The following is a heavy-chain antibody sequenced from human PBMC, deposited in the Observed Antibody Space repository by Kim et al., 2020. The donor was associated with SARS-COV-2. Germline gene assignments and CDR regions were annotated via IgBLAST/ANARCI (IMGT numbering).Heavy chain of an antibody. CDR2: ISSSSAYI. J-gene: IGHJ4*02. D-gene: IGHD5-12*01. CDR1: GFTFSDFS. V-gene: IGHV3-21*01. Sequence: GGSLRLSCAASGFTFSDFSMNWVRQAPGKGLEWVSSISSSSAYIYYADSVKGRFTISRDNAKTSLFLQMNSLSAEDTAVYYCATYGYSGYAYGPDFWGQG. CDR3: ATYGYSGYAYGPDF.